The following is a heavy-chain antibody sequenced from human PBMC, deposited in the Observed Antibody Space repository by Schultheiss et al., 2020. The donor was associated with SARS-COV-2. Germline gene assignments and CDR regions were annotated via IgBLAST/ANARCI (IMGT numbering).Heavy chain of an antibody. CDR2: IYYSGST. CDR3: ARVPPGSGYYPFDY. CDR1: GGSISSGGYY. D-gene: IGHD3-22*01. V-gene: IGHV4-39*07. Sequence: SETLSLTCTVSGGSISSGGYYWSWIRQHPGKGLEWIGSIYYSGSTNYNPSLKSRVTISVDTSKNQFSLKLSSVTAADTAVYYCARVPPGSGYYPFDYWGQGTLVTVSS. J-gene: IGHJ4*02.